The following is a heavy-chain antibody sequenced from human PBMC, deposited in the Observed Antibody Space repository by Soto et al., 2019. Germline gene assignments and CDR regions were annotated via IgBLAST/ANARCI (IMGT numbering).Heavy chain of an antibody. J-gene: IGHJ5*02. Sequence: QVQLVQSGAEVKKPGASVKVSCKASGYTFTSYGISCVRQAPGQGLEWMGWISDYNGNTNYAQKLQGRVNMTTDTPPSTDYLELESLRSDDTAVYYCARSENDYGDFSPDPWGQGTLVTVSS. CDR1: GYTFTSYG. CDR2: ISDYNGNT. D-gene: IGHD4-17*01. V-gene: IGHV1-18*04. CDR3: ARSENDYGDFSPDP.